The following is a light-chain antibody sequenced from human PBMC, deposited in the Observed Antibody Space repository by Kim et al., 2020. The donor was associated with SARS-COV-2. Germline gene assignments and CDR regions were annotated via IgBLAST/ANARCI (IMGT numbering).Light chain of an antibody. CDR3: QQSYITPFT. V-gene: IGKV1-39*01. CDR2: AAS. CDR1: QSISSH. Sequence: ASVGDRVTITCRTTQSISSHLSWYQQNPGRAPKRLISAASTLQGGVPSRFSGSGSETDFTLTISSLQPEDFATYFCQQSYITPFTFGPGTKVDIK. J-gene: IGKJ3*01.